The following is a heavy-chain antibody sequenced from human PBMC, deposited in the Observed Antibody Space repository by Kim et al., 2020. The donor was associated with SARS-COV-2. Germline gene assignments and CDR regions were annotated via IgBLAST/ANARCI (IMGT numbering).Heavy chain of an antibody. V-gene: IGHV3-72*01. CDR2: TT. J-gene: IGHJ6*02. Sequence: TTEDASCVKGRFTSEREDSKNSLYLQMNSLKSEDTAVYYCARSAMTRKMDVGGQGTTVTVSS. CDR3: ARSAMTRKMDV. D-gene: IGHD2-2*01.